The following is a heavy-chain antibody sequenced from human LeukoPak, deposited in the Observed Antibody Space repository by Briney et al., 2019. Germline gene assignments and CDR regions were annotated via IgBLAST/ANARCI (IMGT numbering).Heavy chain of an antibody. CDR2: INTKTGNP. Sequence: ASVKVSCKVSGYTFTNYAMNWVRQAPGQGLEWMGWINTKTGNPTYAQGFTGRFVFSSDISVSTAYLQISSLKAEDTAVYYCARISSGWPYWGQGTLVTVSS. J-gene: IGHJ4*02. CDR3: ARISSGWPY. CDR1: GYTFTNYA. D-gene: IGHD6-19*01. V-gene: IGHV7-4-1*02.